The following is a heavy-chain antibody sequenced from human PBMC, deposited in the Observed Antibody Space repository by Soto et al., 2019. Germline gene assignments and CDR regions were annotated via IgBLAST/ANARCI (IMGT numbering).Heavy chain of an antibody. J-gene: IGHJ5*02. Sequence: GGSLRLSCAASGFTFSSYSMNWVRQAPGKGLEWVSSISSSSSYIYYADSVKGRFTISRDNAKNSLYLQMNSLRAEDTAVYYCARDPTAVTSRFDPWGQGTLVTAPQ. CDR2: ISSSSSYI. D-gene: IGHD4-4*01. CDR1: GFTFSSYS. CDR3: ARDPTAVTSRFDP. V-gene: IGHV3-21*01.